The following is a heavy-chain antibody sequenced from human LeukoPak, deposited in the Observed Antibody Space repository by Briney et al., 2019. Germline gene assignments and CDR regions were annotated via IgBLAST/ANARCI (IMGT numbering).Heavy chain of an antibody. D-gene: IGHD3-9*01. CDR3: ARASQDILTGYYRGGVDY. CDR1: GGSISSYY. V-gene: IGHV4-59*12. CDR2: IYYSGST. J-gene: IGHJ4*02. Sequence: KPSETLSLTCTVSGGSISSYYWSWIRQPPGKGLEWIGYIYYSGSTNYNPSLKSRVTISVDTSKNQFSLKLSSVTAADTAVYYCARASQDILTGYYRGGVDYWGQGTLVTVSS.